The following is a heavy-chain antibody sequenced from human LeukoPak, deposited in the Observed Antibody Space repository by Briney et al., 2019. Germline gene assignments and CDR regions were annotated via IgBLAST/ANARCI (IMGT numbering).Heavy chain of an antibody. CDR2: IYPDASDI. J-gene: IGHJ4*02. Sequence: PGESLKISCKNSGHTFSSYWTGWARQMPGKGLEWMGIIYPDASDIRYSPSFQGQVTISADKSINTAYLQWSSLKASDTAIYYCATTPYHSSNGYPDYWGQGTPVTVSS. CDR3: ATTPYHSSNGYPDY. V-gene: IGHV5-51*01. CDR1: GHTFSSYW. D-gene: IGHD3-22*01.